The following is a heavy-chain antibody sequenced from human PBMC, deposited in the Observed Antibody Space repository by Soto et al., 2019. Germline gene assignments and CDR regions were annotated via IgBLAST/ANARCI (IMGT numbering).Heavy chain of an antibody. D-gene: IGHD1-26*01. CDR1: GFTFSSYA. Sequence: VQLLESGGGLVQPGGSLRLSCVASGFTFSSYAMSWVRPAPGKGLEWVSAISGSGGTTYYADSVKGRFTISRDNSKNTLYLQMSSLSVEDTAVYYCAKDQYSGSPGKPDYWGQGTLVTVSS. CDR3: AKDQYSGSPGKPDY. CDR2: ISGSGGTT. V-gene: IGHV3-23*01. J-gene: IGHJ4*02.